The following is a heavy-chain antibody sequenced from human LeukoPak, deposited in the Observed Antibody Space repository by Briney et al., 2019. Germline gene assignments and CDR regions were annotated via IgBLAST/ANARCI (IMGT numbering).Heavy chain of an antibody. CDR1: GGSISSYY. CDR2: IYYSGST. D-gene: IGHD3-16*01. Sequence: SETLSLTCTVSGGSISSYYWSWIRQPPGKGLEWIGYIYYSGSTNYNPSLKSRVTISVDTSKNQFSLKLSSVAAADTAVYCCARARRGGGTTVDYWGQGTLVTVSS. CDR3: ARARRGGGTTVDY. J-gene: IGHJ4*02. V-gene: IGHV4-59*01.